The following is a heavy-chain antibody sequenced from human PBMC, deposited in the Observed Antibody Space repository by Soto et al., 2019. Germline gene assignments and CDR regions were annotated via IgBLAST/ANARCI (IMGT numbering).Heavy chain of an antibody. V-gene: IGHV4-59*01. D-gene: IGHD6-19*01. CDR2: IYYSGST. J-gene: IGHJ3*02. CDR3: ASVIAVAGYDAFDI. Sequence: SETLSLTCTFSGGSISRYYWSWIRQPPGKGLEWIGYIYYSGSTNYNPSLKSRVTISVDTSKNQFSLKLSSVTAADTAVYYCASVIAVAGYDAFDIWGQGTMLTVS. CDR1: GGSISRYY.